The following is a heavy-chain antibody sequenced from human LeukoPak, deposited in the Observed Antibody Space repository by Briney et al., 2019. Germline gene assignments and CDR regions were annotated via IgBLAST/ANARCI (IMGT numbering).Heavy chain of an antibody. V-gene: IGHV4-39*07. Sequence: SETLSLTCTVSGGSISSSSYYWGWIRQPPGTGLEWIGNIYYSGSTYYNPSLKSRVTISVDTSKNQFSLKLSSVTAADTAVYYCARVSGITMIVVVVEDAFDIWGQGTMVTVSS. J-gene: IGHJ3*02. CDR2: IYYSGST. CDR3: ARVSGITMIVVVVEDAFDI. D-gene: IGHD3-22*01. CDR1: GGSISSSSYY.